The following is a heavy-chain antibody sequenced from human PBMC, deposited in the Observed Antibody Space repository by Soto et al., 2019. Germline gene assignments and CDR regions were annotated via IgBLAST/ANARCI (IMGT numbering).Heavy chain of an antibody. V-gene: IGHV3-23*01. D-gene: IGHD3-9*01. J-gene: IGHJ5*02. Sequence: GGSLRLSCAASGFTFSSYAMSWVRQAPGKGLEWVSAISGSGGSTYYADSVKGRFTISRDNSKNTLYLQMNSLRAEDTAVYYCAKDVATIFLLGWFDPWGQGTLVTAPQ. CDR1: GFTFSSYA. CDR2: ISGSGGST. CDR3: AKDVATIFLLGWFDP.